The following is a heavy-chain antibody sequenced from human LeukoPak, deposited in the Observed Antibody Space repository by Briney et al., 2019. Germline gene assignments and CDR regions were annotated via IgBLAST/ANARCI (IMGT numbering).Heavy chain of an antibody. CDR2: ISYDGSNK. CDR1: GFTFSSCG. Sequence: GGSLRLSCAASGFTFSSCGMHWVRQAPGKGLEWVAVISYDGSNKYYADSVEGRFTISRDNSKNTLYLQMNSLRAEDTAVYYCAKSYGADYYGSGSYLSLVTDYWGQGTLVTVSS. D-gene: IGHD3-10*01. CDR3: AKSYGADYYGSGSYLSLVTDY. V-gene: IGHV3-30*18. J-gene: IGHJ4*02.